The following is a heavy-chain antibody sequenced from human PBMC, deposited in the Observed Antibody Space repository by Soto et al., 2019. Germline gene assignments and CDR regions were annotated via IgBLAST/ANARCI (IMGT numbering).Heavy chain of an antibody. CDR1: GFTLSNYW. D-gene: IGHD6-13*01. CDR3: AKDMAAAAGFYAFDI. J-gene: IGHJ3*02. CDR2: ISWNSGSI. V-gene: IGHV3-9*01. Sequence: PGGSLRLSCAASGFTLSNYWMHWVRQSPGRGLVWVSRISWNSGSIGYADSVKGRFTISRDNAKNSLYLQMNSLRAEDTALYYCAKDMAAAAGFYAFDIWGQGTMVTVSS.